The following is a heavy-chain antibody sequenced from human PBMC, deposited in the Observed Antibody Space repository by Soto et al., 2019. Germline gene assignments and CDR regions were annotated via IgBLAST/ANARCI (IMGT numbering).Heavy chain of an antibody. CDR2: ISGSGGST. CDR1: GFTFSSYA. D-gene: IGHD5-12*01. CDR3: AKLNVDIVATIRNGFDP. Sequence: PGESLKISCAASGFTFSSYAMSWVRQAPGKGLEWVSAISGSGGSTYYADSVKGRFTISRDNSKNTLYLQMNSLRAEDTAVYYCAKLNVDIVATIRNGFDPWGQGTLVTVSS. J-gene: IGHJ5*02. V-gene: IGHV3-23*01.